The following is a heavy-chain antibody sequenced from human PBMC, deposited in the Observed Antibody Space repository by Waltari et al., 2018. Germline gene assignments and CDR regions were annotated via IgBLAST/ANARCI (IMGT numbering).Heavy chain of an antibody. CDR1: GGSISSYY. CDR2: IYTSGST. Sequence: QVQLQESGPGLVKPSETLSLTCTVSGGSISSYYWSWIRQPAGKGLEWIGRIYTSGSTNYNPALKRRVTLAVDTSKNQFSLKLSSVTAADTAVYYCARDLVRRYSYGSLDHYYYYMDVWGKGTTVTISS. CDR3: ARDLVRRYSYGSLDHYYYYMDV. V-gene: IGHV4-4*07. D-gene: IGHD5-18*01. J-gene: IGHJ6*03.